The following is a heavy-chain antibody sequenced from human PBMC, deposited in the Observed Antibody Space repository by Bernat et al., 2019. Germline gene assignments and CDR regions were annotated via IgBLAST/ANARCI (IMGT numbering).Heavy chain of an antibody. CDR3: ARERVAELLLEKVYYYYGMDV. Sequence: QVQLVQSGAEAKKPGASVKVSCKASGYTFTSYGISWVRQAPGQGLEWMGWISAYNGNTNYAQKLQGRVTMTTDTSTSTAYMELRSLRSDDTAVYYCARERVAELLLEKVYYYYGMDVWGQGTTVTVSS. CDR2: ISAYNGNT. J-gene: IGHJ6*02. V-gene: IGHV1-18*01. CDR1: GYTFTSYG. D-gene: IGHD2-15*01.